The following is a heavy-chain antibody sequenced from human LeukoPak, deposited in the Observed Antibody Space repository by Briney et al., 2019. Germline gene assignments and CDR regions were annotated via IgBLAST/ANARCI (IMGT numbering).Heavy chain of an antibody. CDR3: ARGRVSSSTWYSTYYYFFYMDF. CDR2: VDHTGST. Sequence: SETLPLTCTVSGGSISSYYWTWIRQPPGKGLEWIGYVDHTGSTKFNPSLNGRVSISRDTSNNFFSLRLRSVTAADTAVYFCARGRVSSSTWYSTYYYFFYMDFWGKGTAVTVSS. V-gene: IGHV4-59*01. J-gene: IGHJ6*03. CDR1: GGSISSYY. D-gene: IGHD4-11*01.